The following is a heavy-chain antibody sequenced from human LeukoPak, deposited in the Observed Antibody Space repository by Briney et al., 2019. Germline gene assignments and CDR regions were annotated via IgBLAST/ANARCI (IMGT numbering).Heavy chain of an antibody. CDR1: GYSFTGYY. CDR3: ARGPNHYYYMDF. CDR2: INPDGDVT. D-gene: IGHD2-8*01. V-gene: IGHV1-2*02. Sequence: ASMKVSCKASGYSFTGYYIHWVRQAPGQGLEWMGWINPDGDVTKSAQKFQGRVTMTTDKSINTVFMELSGQTSDDTALYYCARGPNHYYYMDFWGKGTTVSVSS. J-gene: IGHJ6*03.